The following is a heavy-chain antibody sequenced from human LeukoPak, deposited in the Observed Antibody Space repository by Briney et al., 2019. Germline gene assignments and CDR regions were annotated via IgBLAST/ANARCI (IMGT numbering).Heavy chain of an antibody. V-gene: IGHV1-69*13. CDR2: IIPIFGPA. CDR3: ARVGQEWLLEV. D-gene: IGHD3-3*01. J-gene: IGHJ4*02. CDR1: GGTFSSYA. Sequence: ASVKVSCKASGGTFSSYAISWVRQAPGQGLEWMGGIIPIFGPANYAQKFQRTVTITADESTSTAYMELSSLGSEDTAVYYCARVGQEWLLEVWGQGTLVTVSS.